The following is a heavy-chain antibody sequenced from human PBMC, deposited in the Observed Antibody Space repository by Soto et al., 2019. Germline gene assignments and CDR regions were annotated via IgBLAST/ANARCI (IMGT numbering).Heavy chain of an antibody. V-gene: IGHV5-51*01. CDR1: GYSFTSYW. CDR2: IYPGDSDT. D-gene: IGHD2-2*01. Sequence: PGESLKISCKGSGYSFTSYWIGWVRQMPGKGLEWMGIIYPGDSDTRYSPSFQGQVTISADKSISTAYLQWSSLKASDTAMYYCARGPCSSTSCDNWFDPWGHGTLVTVSS. CDR3: ARGPCSSTSCDNWFDP. J-gene: IGHJ5*02.